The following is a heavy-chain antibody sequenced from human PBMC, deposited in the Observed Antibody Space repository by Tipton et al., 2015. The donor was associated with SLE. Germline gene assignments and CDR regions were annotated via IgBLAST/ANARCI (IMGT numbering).Heavy chain of an antibody. CDR1: GVSISRGSYF. CDR3: ARDSHTDYGDFYVDS. Sequence: TLSLTCSVSGVSISRGSYFWTWIRQPAGKGLEWVGHIFSTGITDYNPSLKSRVSISADTSKNQFSLNLDSMTAADTAVHYCARDSHTDYGDFYVDSWGQGTLVTVPS. CDR2: IFSTGIT. D-gene: IGHD4-17*01. V-gene: IGHV4-61*09. J-gene: IGHJ4*02.